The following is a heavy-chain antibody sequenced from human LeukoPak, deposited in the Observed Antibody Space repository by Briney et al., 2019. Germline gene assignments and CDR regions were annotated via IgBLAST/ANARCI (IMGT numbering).Heavy chain of an antibody. Sequence: PGGSLRLSCAASGFXLSVYSMHWVRQAPGKGLVWVSRINTDGSSTNYADSVKGRFTISRDNAKNTLYLQMHSPRAEDTAVYYCAREIVVAGTRAWFDPWGLGTLVTVSS. CDR1: GFXLSVYS. J-gene: IGHJ5*02. D-gene: IGHD6-19*01. CDR3: AREIVVAGTRAWFDP. V-gene: IGHV3-74*01. CDR2: INTDGSST.